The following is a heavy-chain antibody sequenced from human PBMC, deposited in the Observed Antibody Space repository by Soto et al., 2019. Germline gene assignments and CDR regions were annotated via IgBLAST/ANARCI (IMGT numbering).Heavy chain of an antibody. CDR1: GYTFTNYG. D-gene: IGHD3-22*01. Sequence: QVQLVQSGAEVKKPGASVKVSCKASGYTFTNYGISWVRQAPGQGLQWMGWISAYNGNTNYAQKLQGRVTMTTDTSTSTASMELRSLRSDDTAVYYCARDPSYYYDSSGYFDYWGQGTLVTVSS. CDR2: ISAYNGNT. J-gene: IGHJ4*02. V-gene: IGHV1-18*01. CDR3: ARDPSYYYDSSGYFDY.